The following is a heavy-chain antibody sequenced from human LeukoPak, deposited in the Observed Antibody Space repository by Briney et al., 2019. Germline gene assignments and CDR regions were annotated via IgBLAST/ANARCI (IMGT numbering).Heavy chain of an antibody. CDR3: ARPSRKYSSSSHFDY. J-gene: IGHJ4*02. D-gene: IGHD6-13*01. Sequence: SETLSLTCTVSGGSISSYYWSWIRQPAGKGLEWIGRIYTSGSTNYNPSLKSRVTMSVDTSKNQFSLKLSSVTAADTAVYYCARPSRKYSSSSHFDYWGQGTLVTVSS. CDR1: GGSISSYY. V-gene: IGHV4-4*07. CDR2: IYTSGST.